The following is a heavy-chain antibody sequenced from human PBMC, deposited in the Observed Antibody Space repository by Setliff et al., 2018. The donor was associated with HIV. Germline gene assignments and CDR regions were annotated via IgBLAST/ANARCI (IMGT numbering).Heavy chain of an antibody. CDR3: ARQEYYDILTGQKAFDI. D-gene: IGHD3-9*01. CDR2: IYTSGST. V-gene: IGHV4-4*09. CDR1: GGSISSYY. J-gene: IGHJ3*02. Sequence: PSETLSLTCTVSGGSISSYYWSWVRQPPGKGLEWIGYIYTSGSTNYNPSLKSRVTISVDTSKNQFSLKLSSVTAADTAVYYCARQEYYDILTGQKAFDICGQGTMVTVSS.